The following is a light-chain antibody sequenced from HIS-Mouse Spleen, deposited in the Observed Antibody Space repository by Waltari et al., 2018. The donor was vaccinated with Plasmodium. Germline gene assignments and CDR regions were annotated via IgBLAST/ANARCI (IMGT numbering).Light chain of an antibody. CDR2: GAS. Sequence: EIVLTQSPGTLSLSPGERATLSCRASQSVSSSYLAWYQQKPGQAPRPLIYGASSRATGIPHRFSGSGSGTDFTLTISRLEPEDFAVYYCQQYGSSGTFGQGTKVEIK. CDR1: QSVSSSY. V-gene: IGKV3-20*01. J-gene: IGKJ1*01. CDR3: QQYGSSGT.